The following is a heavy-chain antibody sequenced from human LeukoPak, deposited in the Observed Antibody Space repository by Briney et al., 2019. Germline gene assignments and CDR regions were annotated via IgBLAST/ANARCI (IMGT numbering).Heavy chain of an antibody. CDR1: GGSISSYY. J-gene: IGHJ5*02. V-gene: IGHV4-59*01. Sequence: PPETLSLTSTVSGGSISSYYWSWIRQPPGKGLEWIGYIYYSGSTNYNPSLKSRVTISVDTSRNQFSLKLSSVTAADTAVYYCARGGVVMSRSHFDPWGQGTLVTVSS. CDR3: ARGGVVMSRSHFDP. CDR2: IYYSGST. D-gene: IGHD3-3*01.